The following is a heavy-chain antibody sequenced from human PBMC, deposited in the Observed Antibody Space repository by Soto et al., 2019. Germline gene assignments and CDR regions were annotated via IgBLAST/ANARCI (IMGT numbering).Heavy chain of an antibody. CDR3: AGTHIVATTSSYCGMDV. CDR2: IYYSGST. D-gene: IGHD5-12*01. V-gene: IGHV4-31*03. J-gene: IGHJ6*02. Sequence: QVQLQESGPGLVKPSQTLSLTCTVSGGSISSGGYYWNWIRQHPGKGVEWIGYIYYSGSTYYNPSLKSRVTISVDTSENQFSLKLSSVTAADTAMYYCAGTHIVATTSSYCGMDVWGQGTTVTVSS. CDR1: GGSISSGGYY.